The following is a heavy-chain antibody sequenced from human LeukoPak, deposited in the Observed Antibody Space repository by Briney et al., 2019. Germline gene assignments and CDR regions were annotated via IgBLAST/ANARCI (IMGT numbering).Heavy chain of an antibody. CDR3: ASASSHRIAAGGDY. CDR2: INWNGGST. CDR1: GFTFDDYG. J-gene: IGHJ4*02. V-gene: IGHV3-20*04. D-gene: IGHD6-13*01. Sequence: PGGSLRLSCAASGFTFDDYGMGWVRQAPGKGLEWVSGINWNGGSTGYADSVKGRFTISRDNAKNTLYPQMNSLRAEDTAVYYCASASSHRIAAGGDYRGQGTLVTVSS.